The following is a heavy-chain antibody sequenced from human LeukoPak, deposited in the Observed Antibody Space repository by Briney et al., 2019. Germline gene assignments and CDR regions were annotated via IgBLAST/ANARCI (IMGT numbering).Heavy chain of an antibody. D-gene: IGHD5-18*01. V-gene: IGHV3-30*18. CDR2: ISYDGSNK. CDR1: GFTFSSYG. CDR3: AKGEGSYGYYYYGMDV. Sequence: GRSLRLSCAASGFTFSSYGMHWVRQAPGKGLEWVAVISYDGSNKYYADSVKGRFNISRDNSKNTLYLQMNSLRAEDTAVYYCAKGEGSYGYYYYGMDVWGQGTTVTVSS. J-gene: IGHJ6*02.